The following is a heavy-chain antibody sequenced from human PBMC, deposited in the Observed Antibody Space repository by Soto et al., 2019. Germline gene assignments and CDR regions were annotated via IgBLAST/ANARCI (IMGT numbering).Heavy chain of an antibody. CDR2: IYHSGST. CDR3: ARDMMTTVTTVGFDY. V-gene: IGHV4-4*02. Sequence: PSETLSLTCAVSGGSISSSNWWSWVRQPPGKGLEWIGEIYHSGSTNYNPSLKSRVTISVDKSKNQFSLKLSSVTAADTAVYYCARDMMTTVTTVGFDYWGQGTLVTVSS. J-gene: IGHJ4*02. CDR1: GGSISSSNW. D-gene: IGHD4-17*01.